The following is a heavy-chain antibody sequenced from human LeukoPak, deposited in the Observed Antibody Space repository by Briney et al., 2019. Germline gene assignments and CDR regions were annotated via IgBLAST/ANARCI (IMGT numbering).Heavy chain of an antibody. V-gene: IGHV3-48*04. J-gene: IGHJ4*02. CDR3: ARGQFQTYYYGSGRSKGYYFDY. CDR1: GFTFSSYS. CDR2: ISSSSSTI. D-gene: IGHD3-10*01. Sequence: PGGSLRLSCAASGFTFSSYSMNWVRQAPGKGLEWVSYISSSSSTIYYADSVKGRFTISRDNAKNSLYLQMNSLRAEDTAVYYCARGQFQTYYYGSGRSKGYYFDYWGQGTLVTVSS.